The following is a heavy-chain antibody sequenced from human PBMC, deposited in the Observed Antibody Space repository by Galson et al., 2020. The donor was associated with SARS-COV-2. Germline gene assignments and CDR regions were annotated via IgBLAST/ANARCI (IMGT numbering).Heavy chain of an antibody. CDR2: IYYTGTT. J-gene: IGHJ5*02. Sequence: SETLSLTCTVSGASMTSDNYYWTWIRQHPRKGLEWIGYIYYTGTTHYNPSLKSLVQISLDTSKNQFFLKLNSVTAADTAVYYCARGVSSPRDNWFDPWGQGTLVTVSS. CDR3: ARGVSSPRDNWFDP. CDR1: GASMTSDNYY. D-gene: IGHD6-19*01. V-gene: IGHV4-31*01.